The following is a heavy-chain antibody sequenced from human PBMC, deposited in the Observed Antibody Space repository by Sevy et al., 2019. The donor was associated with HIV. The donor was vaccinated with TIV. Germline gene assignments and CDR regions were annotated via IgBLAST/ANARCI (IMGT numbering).Heavy chain of an antibody. CDR1: GGSISSSSYY. Sequence: SETLSLTCTVSGGSISSSSYYWGWIRQPPGKGLEWIGSIYYSGSTYYNPSLKSRVTISVDTSKNQFSLKLSSVTAADTAVYYCARHQDYYDSSGYYNYYYGMDVWGQGTTATVSS. J-gene: IGHJ6*02. CDR2: IYYSGST. CDR3: ARHQDYYDSSGYYNYYYGMDV. V-gene: IGHV4-39*01. D-gene: IGHD3-22*01.